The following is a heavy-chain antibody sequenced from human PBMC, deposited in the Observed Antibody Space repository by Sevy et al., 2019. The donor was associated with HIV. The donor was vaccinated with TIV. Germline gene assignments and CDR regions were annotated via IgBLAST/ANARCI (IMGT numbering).Heavy chain of an antibody. CDR3: ARRGYYDSSGYYTYGMDV. D-gene: IGHD3-22*01. J-gene: IGHJ6*02. V-gene: IGHV5-51*01. Sequence: GESLKISCKGSGYSFTNYWIGWVRQMPGNGLEWMGMIYPGDSDTRYSPSFQGQVTISANKSISTAYLQWSSLKASDTAMYYCARRGYYDSSGYYTYGMDVWGQGTTVTVSS. CDR2: IYPGDSDT. CDR1: GYSFTNYW.